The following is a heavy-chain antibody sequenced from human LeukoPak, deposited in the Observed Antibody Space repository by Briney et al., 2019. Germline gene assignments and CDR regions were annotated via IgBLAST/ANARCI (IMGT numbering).Heavy chain of an antibody. Sequence: GGSLRLSCAASGFTFDDYAMHWVRQAPGKGLEWVSGISWNSGSINYADSVKDRFTISRDNAKNSLFLQMNSLKAEDTALYYCAKDTGITMALLQNWGQGTLVTVSS. CDR2: ISWNSGSI. V-gene: IGHV3-9*01. CDR1: GFTFDDYA. CDR3: AKDTGITMALLQN. J-gene: IGHJ4*02. D-gene: IGHD3-10*01.